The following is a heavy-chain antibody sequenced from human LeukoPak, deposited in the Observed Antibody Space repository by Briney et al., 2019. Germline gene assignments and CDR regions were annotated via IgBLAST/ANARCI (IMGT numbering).Heavy chain of an antibody. CDR3: AKTLSSYDGSDY. CDR2: IRYDGSDK. V-gene: IGHV3-30*02. CDR1: GFTFSSYG. J-gene: IGHJ4*02. Sequence: GGSLRLSCAASGFTFSSYGMHWVRQAPGKGLEWVAFIRYDGSDKYYADSVKGRFTISRDNSKNTLYLQMNSLRAEDTAVYYCAKTLSSYDGSDYWGQGTLVTVSS. D-gene: IGHD3-10*01.